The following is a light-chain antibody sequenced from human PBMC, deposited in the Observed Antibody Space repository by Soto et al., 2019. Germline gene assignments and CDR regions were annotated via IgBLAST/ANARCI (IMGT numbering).Light chain of an antibody. Sequence: QSALTQPASVSGSPGQSITISCTGTNSDVGSYNLVSWYQHHPGKAPKLMIYEGSERPSGVSNRFSGSKSGNTASLTISGLQAEDEGDYYCCSYAGSSTFHVFGTGTKVTVL. CDR1: NSDVGSYNL. CDR3: CSYAGSSTFHV. CDR2: EGS. J-gene: IGLJ1*01. V-gene: IGLV2-23*01.